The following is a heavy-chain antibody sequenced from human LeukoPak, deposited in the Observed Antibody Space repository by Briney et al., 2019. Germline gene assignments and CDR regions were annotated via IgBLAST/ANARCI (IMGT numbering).Heavy chain of an antibody. CDR2: ISYRGDT. J-gene: IGHJ4*02. CDR1: GGSISSSNYY. D-gene: IGHD3-10*01. Sequence: SETLSLTCTVSGGSISSSNYYWGWIRQPPGKGLEWIGSISYRGDTYYTPSLKSRVTISEGTSKTQFSLKLSSVTAADTAVYYCARSGRMVRGVIMGLDYWGQGTLVTVSS. CDR3: ARSGRMVRGVIMGLDY. V-gene: IGHV4-39*07.